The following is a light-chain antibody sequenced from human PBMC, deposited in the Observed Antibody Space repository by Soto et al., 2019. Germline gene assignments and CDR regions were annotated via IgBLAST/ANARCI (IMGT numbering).Light chain of an antibody. CDR1: TSNIGSNP. V-gene: IGLV1-44*01. CDR2: GTD. Sequence: QSVLTQPPSASGTPGQRVTISCSGSTSNIGSNPVNWYQQLPGTAPKLLIFGTDQRPSGVPDRFSGSNSGTSASLAISRLQSEDEADYYCATWDGSLDAVVFGGGTKLTVL. CDR3: ATWDGSLDAVV. J-gene: IGLJ2*01.